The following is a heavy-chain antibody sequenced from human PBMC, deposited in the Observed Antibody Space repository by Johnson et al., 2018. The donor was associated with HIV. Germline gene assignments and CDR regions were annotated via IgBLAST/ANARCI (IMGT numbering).Heavy chain of an antibody. V-gene: IGHV3-30*03. CDR3: ARVGVGGYSADGAFDI. Sequence: QVQLVESGGGLVQPGGSLRLSCAASGFTVSSNYMSWVRQAPGERLEWVAVISYDGHIKYYADSVKGRFTISRDNSKSTLYLQINSLRAEDAAVFYCARVGVGGYSADGAFDIWGQGTMVTVSS. D-gene: IGHD2-15*01. CDR2: ISYDGHIK. CDR1: GFTVSSNY. J-gene: IGHJ3*02.